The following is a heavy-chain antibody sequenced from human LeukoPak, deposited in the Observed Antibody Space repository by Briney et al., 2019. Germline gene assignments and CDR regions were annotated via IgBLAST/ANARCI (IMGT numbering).Heavy chain of an antibody. Sequence: SQTLSLTCAVSGGSISSGGYSWSWIRQPPGKGLEWIGYIYYSGSTYYNPSLKSRVTISVDTSKNQFSLKLRSVTAADTAVYDCARDPDRGSYGVWQSGFDYWGQGTLVTVSS. CDR3: ARDPDRGSYGVWQSGFDY. D-gene: IGHD1-26*01. V-gene: IGHV4-30-4*07. J-gene: IGHJ4*02. CDR1: GGSISSGGYS. CDR2: IYYSGST.